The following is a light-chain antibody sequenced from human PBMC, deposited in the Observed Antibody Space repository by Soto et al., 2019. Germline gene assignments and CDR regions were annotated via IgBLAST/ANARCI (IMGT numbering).Light chain of an antibody. CDR1: QSVSSYY. V-gene: IGKV3-20*01. CDR2: AAS. CDR3: QQCGSSPWT. J-gene: IGKJ1*01. Sequence: EIVLTESPATLSLSPGGRATLSCGASQSVSSYYLAWYKQKPGQAPRFXIYAASSRATGIPDRFSGGGSGTDFTLTISRLEPEDFEVYYCQQCGSSPWTFGQGTKVDIK.